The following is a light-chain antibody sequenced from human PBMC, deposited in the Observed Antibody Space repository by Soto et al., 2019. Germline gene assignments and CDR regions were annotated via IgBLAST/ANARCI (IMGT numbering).Light chain of an antibody. CDR3: LQHNSYLPLT. V-gene: IGKV1-17*01. CDR1: QGIRND. J-gene: IGKJ4*01. Sequence: DIQMTQSPSSLSASVGDRVTITCRASQGIRNDLGRFQQKPGKAPKRLIYAASSLQNGVPSRFSGSGSGTEFSLTTSSLQPEDFAANYCLQHNSYLPLTFGGGTKVDIK. CDR2: AAS.